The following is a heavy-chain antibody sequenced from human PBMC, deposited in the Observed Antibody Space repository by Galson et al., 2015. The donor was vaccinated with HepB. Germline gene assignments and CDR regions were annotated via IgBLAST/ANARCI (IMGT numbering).Heavy chain of an antibody. CDR1: GFTFSSYA. V-gene: IGHV3-30-3*01. Sequence: SLRLSCAASGFTFSSYAMHWVRQAPGKGLEWVAVISYDGSNKYYADSVKGRFTISRDNSKNTLYLQMNSLRAEDTAVYYCARGLIRYYDSSGWGSDRDAFDIWGQGTMVTVSS. J-gene: IGHJ3*02. CDR3: ARGLIRYYDSSGWGSDRDAFDI. CDR2: ISYDGSNK. D-gene: IGHD3-22*01.